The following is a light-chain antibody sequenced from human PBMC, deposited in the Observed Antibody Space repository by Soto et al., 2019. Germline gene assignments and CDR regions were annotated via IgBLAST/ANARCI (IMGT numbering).Light chain of an antibody. CDR3: AAWDDSLSAYV. V-gene: IGLV1-47*01. J-gene: IGLJ1*01. Sequence: QSVLTQPPSASGTPGQRVPISCSGSSSNIGSNYVFWYQQLPGTAPKLLIYRNNQRPSGVPDRFSGSKSGTSASLAISGLRPEDEADYYCAAWDDSLSAYVFGTGT. CDR1: SSNIGSNY. CDR2: RNN.